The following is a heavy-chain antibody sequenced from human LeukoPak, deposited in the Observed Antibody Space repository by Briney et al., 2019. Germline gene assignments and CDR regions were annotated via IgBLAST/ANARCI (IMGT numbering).Heavy chain of an antibody. Sequence: NTGGSLRLSCAASGFTFSSYSMNWVRQAPGKGLEWVSSISSSSSYIYYADSVKGRFTISRDNAKNSLYLRMNSLRAEDTAVYYCASSGSHSNYYSVYWGQGTLVTVSS. D-gene: IGHD4-11*01. CDR1: GFTFSSYS. CDR3: ASSGSHSNYYSVY. CDR2: ISSSSSYI. J-gene: IGHJ4*02. V-gene: IGHV3-21*01.